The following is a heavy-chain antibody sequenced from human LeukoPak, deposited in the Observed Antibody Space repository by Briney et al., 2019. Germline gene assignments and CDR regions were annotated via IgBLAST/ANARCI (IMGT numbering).Heavy chain of an antibody. D-gene: IGHD1-26*01. V-gene: IGHV1-2*02. CDR3: ARDSGGSYELEFDY. CDR2: INPNSGDT. CDR1: GYTFTGYY. J-gene: IGHJ4*02. Sequence: ASVKVSCKASGYTFTGYYMHWVRQAPGQGLEWMGWINPNSGDTNYAQKLQGRVTMTTDTSTSTAYMELRSLRSDDTAVYYCARDSGGSYELEFDYWGQGTLVTVSS.